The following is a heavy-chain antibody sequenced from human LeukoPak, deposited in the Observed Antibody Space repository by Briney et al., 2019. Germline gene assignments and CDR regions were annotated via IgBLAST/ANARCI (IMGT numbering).Heavy chain of an antibody. CDR2: IWYDGSNK. V-gene: IGHV3-33*06. CDR1: GFTFSSYG. J-gene: IGHJ4*02. D-gene: IGHD3-3*01. Sequence: GRSLRLSCAASGFTFSSYGMHWVRQAPGKELEWVAVIWYDGSNKYYADSVKGRFTISRDNSKNTLYLQMNSLRAEDTAVYYCAKGAFYDFWSGLGEGLDYWGQGTLVTVSS. CDR3: AKGAFYDFWSGLGEGLDY.